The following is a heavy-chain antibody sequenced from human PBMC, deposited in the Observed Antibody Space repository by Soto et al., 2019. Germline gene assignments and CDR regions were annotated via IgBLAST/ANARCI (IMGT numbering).Heavy chain of an antibody. CDR1: GFSLSTSGMS. CDR2: IDWDDDK. V-gene: IGHV2-70*01. D-gene: IGHD2-15*01. CDR3: ARSYCSGGSCYGGPDWFDP. J-gene: IGHJ5*02. Sequence: SGPTLVNPTQTLTLTCTFSGFSLSTSGMSVTWIRQPPGKALEWLALIDWDDDKYYTTSLKTGLTISKDTSKNQVVLTMTNVDPVDTATYYCARSYCSGGSCYGGPDWFDPWAREPWSPSPQ.